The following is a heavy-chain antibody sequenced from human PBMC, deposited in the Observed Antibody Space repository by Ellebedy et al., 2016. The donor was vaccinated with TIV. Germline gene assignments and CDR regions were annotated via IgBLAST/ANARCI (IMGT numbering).Heavy chain of an antibody. J-gene: IGHJ4*02. CDR2: ISAYNGNT. V-gene: IGHV1-18*04. CDR3: ARASGRAVTAKNDY. Sequence: AASVKVSCKASGYTFTSYGISWVRQAPGQGLEWMGWISAYNGNTKYAQKLQGRVTMTTDTSTSTAYMELRSLGSDDTAVYYCARASGRAVTAKNDYWGQGPLVTVSS. CDR1: GYTFTSYG. D-gene: IGHD4-17*01.